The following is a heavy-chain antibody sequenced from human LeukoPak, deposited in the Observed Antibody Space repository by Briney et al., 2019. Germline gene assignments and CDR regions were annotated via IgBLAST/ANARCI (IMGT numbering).Heavy chain of an antibody. V-gene: IGHV3-23*01. Sequence: GGSLRLSCAASRFTFSSYAMSWVRQAPGKGLEWVSGISGNGGNTYYADSVKGRFTISRDNSRNTLYLQMNSLRAEDTAVYYCAKDMITRAEDDAFDIWGQGTMHTVSS. J-gene: IGHJ3*02. CDR3: AKDMITRAEDDAFDI. D-gene: IGHD3-16*01. CDR1: RFTFSSYA. CDR2: ISGNGGNT.